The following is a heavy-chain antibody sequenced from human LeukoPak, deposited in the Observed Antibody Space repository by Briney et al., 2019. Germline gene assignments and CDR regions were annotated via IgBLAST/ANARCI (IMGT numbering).Heavy chain of an antibody. J-gene: IGHJ5*02. CDR3: ARDSLWGVMSYWFDP. Sequence: ASVTVSCKASGYTFNGYYMHWVRQAPGQGLEWMGWINPNSGGTNYAQKFQGRVTMTRDTSISTAYMELSRLRSDDTAVYYCARDSLWGVMSYWFDPWGQGTLVTVSS. V-gene: IGHV1-2*02. CDR2: INPNSGGT. CDR1: GYTFNGYY. D-gene: IGHD3-16*01.